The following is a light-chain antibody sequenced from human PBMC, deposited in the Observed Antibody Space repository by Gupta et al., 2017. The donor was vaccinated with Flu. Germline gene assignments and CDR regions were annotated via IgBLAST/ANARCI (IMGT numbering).Light chain of an antibody. J-gene: IGKJ4*01. CDR3: QQYNNWTPLT. CDR2: GAS. V-gene: IGKV3-15*01. CDR1: QSVSSD. Sequence: EIAMTQSPATLSVSPGERATLSCRASQSVSSDLAWYQQKPGQTPRILIYGASVRATGIPARFSGSGYGTEFTLTISSLQSEDFAVYYCQQYNNWTPLTFGGGTKVEIK.